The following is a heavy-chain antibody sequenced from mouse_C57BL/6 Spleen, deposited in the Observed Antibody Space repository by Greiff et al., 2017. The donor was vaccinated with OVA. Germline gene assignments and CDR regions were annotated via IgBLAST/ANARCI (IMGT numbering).Heavy chain of an antibody. CDR3: ARERGDGYYGGFAD. D-gene: IGHD2-3*01. CDR2: ISYDGSN. CDR1: GYSITSGYY. J-gene: IGHJ3*01. Sequence: ESGPGLVKPSQSLSLTCSVTGYSITSGYYWNWIRQFPGNKLEWMGYISYDGSNNYNPSLKNRISITRDTSKNQFFLKLNSVTTEDTATYYCARERGDGYYGGFADWGQGTLVTVSA. V-gene: IGHV3-6*01.